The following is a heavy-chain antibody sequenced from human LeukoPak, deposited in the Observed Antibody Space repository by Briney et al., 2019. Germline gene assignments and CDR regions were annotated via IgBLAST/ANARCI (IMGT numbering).Heavy chain of an antibody. CDR1: GFTFSRYW. Sequence: PGGSLRLSCAASGFTFSRYWMFWVRQAPGKGLVCVSRINSDGTTTNYADSVKGRFTISRDNAKNTLSLQLNSLRAEDTAVYYCARRHEVGATPGDAFDIWGQGTMVTVSS. J-gene: IGHJ3*02. CDR2: INSDGTTT. V-gene: IGHV3-74*01. D-gene: IGHD1-26*01. CDR3: ARRHEVGATPGDAFDI.